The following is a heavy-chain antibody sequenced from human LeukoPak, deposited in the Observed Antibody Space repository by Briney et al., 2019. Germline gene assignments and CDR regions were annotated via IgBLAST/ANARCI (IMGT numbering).Heavy chain of an antibody. D-gene: IGHD2-2*02. V-gene: IGHV3-30*02. CDR3: AKGVGGYCSSASWYTGPFDY. Sequence: GGSLRLSCAASGFTFSTYGMHWVRQAPGKGLEWVTFIRYDGSNKYYADSVKGRFTISRDNSKNTLYLQMNSLRAEDTAVYYCAKGVGGYCSSASWYTGPFDYWGQGTLVTVSS. CDR1: GFTFSTYG. CDR2: IRYDGSNK. J-gene: IGHJ4*02.